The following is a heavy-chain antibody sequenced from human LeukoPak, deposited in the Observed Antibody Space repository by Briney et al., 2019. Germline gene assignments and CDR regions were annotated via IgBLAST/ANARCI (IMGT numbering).Heavy chain of an antibody. CDR3: ARVATMGIWGENSSGLDY. J-gene: IGHJ4*02. D-gene: IGHD3-22*01. Sequence: ASVKVSCKASGYTFTSYGISWVRQAPGQGLEWMGWISAYNGNTNYAQKLQGRVTMTTDTSTSTAYMELRSLRSDDTAVYYCARVATMGIWGENSSGLDYWGQGTLVTVSS. CDR2: ISAYNGNT. V-gene: IGHV1-18*01. CDR1: GYTFTSYG.